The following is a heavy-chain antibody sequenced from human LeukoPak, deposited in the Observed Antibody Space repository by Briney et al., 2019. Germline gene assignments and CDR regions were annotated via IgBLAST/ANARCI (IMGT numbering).Heavy chain of an antibody. Sequence: ASVKVSCKASGYTFTVHYIHWVRQAPGQGLEWLGRISPNSGVPNYAQKFQGRVTITRDTSVNTVYMELNGLKSDDTGAYYCAREVGYSTSWYGRFGPWGQGTVVTVSS. CDR1: GYTFTVHY. V-gene: IGHV1-2*05. CDR3: AREVGYSTSWYGRFGP. D-gene: IGHD6-13*01. CDR2: ISPNSGVP. J-gene: IGHJ5*02.